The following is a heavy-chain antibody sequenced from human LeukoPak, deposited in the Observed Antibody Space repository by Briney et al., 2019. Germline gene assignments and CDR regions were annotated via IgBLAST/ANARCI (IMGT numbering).Heavy chain of an antibody. Sequence: GGSLRLSCAASGFTFSSYAMSWVRQAPGKGLEWVSAITGSGGRTYYANSVRGRFTTSRDNSKNTLYLQMNSLRAEDTAVYYCAKRGHYYNSSGHDYWGQGTLVTVSS. D-gene: IGHD3-22*01. J-gene: IGHJ4*02. CDR1: GFTFSSYA. CDR3: AKRGHYYNSSGHDY. V-gene: IGHV3-23*01. CDR2: ITGSGGRT.